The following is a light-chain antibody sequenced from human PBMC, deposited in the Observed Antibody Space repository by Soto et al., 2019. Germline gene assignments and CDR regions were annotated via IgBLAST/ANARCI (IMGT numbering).Light chain of an antibody. V-gene: IGLV1-40*01. CDR3: QSSESRLSGYV. Sequence: HSVLTQPPSVSGAPGQRVTISCTGSSSDGGAAYDVHWYQHLPGTAPKLLIYGNSNRPSGVPDRFSGSKSGTSASLAITGLQAEDEADYYCQSSESRLSGYVFGTGTKLTVL. J-gene: IGLJ1*01. CDR2: GNS. CDR1: SSDGGAAYD.